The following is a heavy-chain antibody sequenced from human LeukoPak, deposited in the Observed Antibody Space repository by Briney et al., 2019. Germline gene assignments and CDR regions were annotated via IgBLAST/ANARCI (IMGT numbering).Heavy chain of an antibody. Sequence: GGSLRLSCAASGFTFSSYGMHWVRQAPGKGLEWVAFIRYGGSNKYYADSVKGRFTISRDNSKNTLYLQMNSLRAEDTAVYYCAKDYVWGSYRYLDYWGQGTLVTVSS. CDR2: IRYGGSNK. V-gene: IGHV3-30*02. CDR3: AKDYVWGSYRYLDY. D-gene: IGHD3-16*02. J-gene: IGHJ4*02. CDR1: GFTFSSYG.